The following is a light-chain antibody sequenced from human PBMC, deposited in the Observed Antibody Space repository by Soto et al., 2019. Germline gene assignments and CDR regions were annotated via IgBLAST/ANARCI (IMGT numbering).Light chain of an antibody. Sequence: EIVLTQSPGTLSLSPGERVALSCRASQSFSSSYLAWYQQKPGQAPRLLIYGASNRATGIPDRFSGSGSGTDFTLTISRLEPEDFAVYYCQQYGSSPRTFGQGTKV. V-gene: IGKV3-20*01. CDR3: QQYGSSPRT. CDR1: QSFSSSY. CDR2: GAS. J-gene: IGKJ1*01.